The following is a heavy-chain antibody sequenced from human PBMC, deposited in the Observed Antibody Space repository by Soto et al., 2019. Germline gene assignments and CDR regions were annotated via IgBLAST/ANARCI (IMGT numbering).Heavy chain of an antibody. CDR1: GFTVSSNY. V-gene: IGHV3-53*01. Sequence: PGGSLRLSCAASGFTVSSNYMTWVRQAPGKGLEWVSAIYSGGSTYYADSVKGRFTISRDNSKNTLYLQMNSLRAEDTAVYYCAREGPGSSSWYVDSWGQGTLVTVSS. CDR3: AREGPGSSSWYVDS. J-gene: IGHJ4*02. CDR2: IYSGGST. D-gene: IGHD6-13*01.